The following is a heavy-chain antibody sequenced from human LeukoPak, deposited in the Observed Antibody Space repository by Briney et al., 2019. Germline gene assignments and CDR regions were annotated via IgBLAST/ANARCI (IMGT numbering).Heavy chain of an antibody. J-gene: IGHJ5*02. CDR1: GFTFTSYS. V-gene: IGHV3-23*01. CDR3: VENGGSWSPRFDP. D-gene: IGHD4-23*01. Sequence: GGSLTLSCAASGFTFTSYSMNWFSPAPGKGQAWVSTISGGGGSTYYADSVRGRFSISRDNSENTLYLQMNSLRAEDTATYYCVENGGSWSPRFDPWGQGTLVTVSS. CDR2: ISGGGGST.